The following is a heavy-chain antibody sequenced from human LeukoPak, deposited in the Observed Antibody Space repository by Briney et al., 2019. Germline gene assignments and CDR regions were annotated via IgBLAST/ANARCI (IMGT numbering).Heavy chain of an antibody. V-gene: IGHV1-18*01. CDR1: GGTFSIYA. J-gene: IGHJ4*02. D-gene: IGHD2-15*01. Sequence: ASVKVSCKASGGTFSIYAISWVRQAPGQGLEWMGWISAYNGNTNYAQRLQGRVTMTTDTSTSTAYMELRSLTSDDTAVYYCARVPSGGPFDYWGQGTLVTVSS. CDR2: ISAYNGNT. CDR3: ARVPSGGPFDY.